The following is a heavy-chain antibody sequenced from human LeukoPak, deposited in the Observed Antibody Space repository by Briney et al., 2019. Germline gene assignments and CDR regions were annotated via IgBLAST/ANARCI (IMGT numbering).Heavy chain of an antibody. V-gene: IGHV4-59*01. J-gene: IGHJ4*02. CDR3: AISGSSAWYVDY. CDR1: GDSISSYY. D-gene: IGHD6-19*01. Sequence: SETLSLTCTVSGDSISSYYWSWIRQPPGKGLEWIGYTYYSGSTNYSPSLNSRVTISADTSKNQFSLKLSSVTAADTAVYYCAISGSSAWYVDYWGQGTLVTVSS. CDR2: TYYSGST.